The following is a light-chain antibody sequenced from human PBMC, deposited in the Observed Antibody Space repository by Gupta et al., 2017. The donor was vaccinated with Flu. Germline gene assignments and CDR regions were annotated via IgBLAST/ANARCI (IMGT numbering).Light chain of an antibody. J-gene: IGKJ2*01. CDR1: QNIDTW. CDR3: QHDNNYPYT. Sequence: DIQMTQFPSTLSASVGDRVTITCRASQNIDTWLAWYQQKPGKAPELLIFRASRLETGVPSRFSGSRFGTEFTLTVNTLQPDDFATYYCQHDNNYPYTFGQGTKVEIK. CDR2: RAS. V-gene: IGKV1-5*03.